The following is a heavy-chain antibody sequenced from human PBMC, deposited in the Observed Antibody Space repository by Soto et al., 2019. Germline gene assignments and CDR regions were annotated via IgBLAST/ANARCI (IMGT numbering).Heavy chain of an antibody. CDR3: ARGYSSSWAKYYYYGMDV. D-gene: IGHD6-13*01. CDR1: GYTFTSYG. V-gene: IGHV1-18*01. CDR2: ISAYNGNT. Sequence: ASVKVSCKASGYTFTSYGISWVRQAPGQGLEWMGWISAYNGNTNYAQKLQGRVTMTTDTSTSTADMELRSLRSDDTAVYYCARGYSSSWAKYYYYGMDVWGQGTTVTVSS. J-gene: IGHJ6*02.